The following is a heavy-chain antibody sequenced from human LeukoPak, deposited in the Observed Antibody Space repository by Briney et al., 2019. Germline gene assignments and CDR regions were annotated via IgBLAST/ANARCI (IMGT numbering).Heavy chain of an antibody. J-gene: IGHJ2*01. V-gene: IGHV3-66*01. D-gene: IGHD3-3*01. Sequence: GSLRLSCAVSGFTVSNNYMSWVRQAPGKGLEWVSVIHSDGKTYYADSVKGRFTISRDNSKNSLDLQMNSLRAEDTAVYYCARDKRFLHWYFDLWGRGTLVTVSS. CDR3: ARDKRFLHWYFDL. CDR2: IHSDGKT. CDR1: GFTVSNNY.